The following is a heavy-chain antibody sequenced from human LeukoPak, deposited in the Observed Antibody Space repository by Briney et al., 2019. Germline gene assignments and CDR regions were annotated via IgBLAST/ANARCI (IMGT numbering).Heavy chain of an antibody. J-gene: IGHJ6*02. D-gene: IGHD3-10*01. Sequence: SETLSLTCTVSGGDTVAGGSFSNYYSTWIRQPPGKGLECIGYSGSTNYNPSIKSRVTISIDTSKRHFSLTLSSVTAADTAVYYCARTRRHYYGSGKNLTPWPAGLDVWGQGTTVIVS. CDR2: SGST. V-gene: IGHV4-59*01. CDR3: ARTRRHYYGSGKNLTPWPAGLDV. CDR1: GGDTVAGGSFSNYY.